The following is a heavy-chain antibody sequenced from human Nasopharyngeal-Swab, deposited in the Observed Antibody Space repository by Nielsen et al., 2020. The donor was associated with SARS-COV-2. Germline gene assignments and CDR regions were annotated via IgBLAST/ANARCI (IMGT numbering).Heavy chain of an antibody. CDR1: GFTFRRYW. D-gene: IGHD3-10*01. V-gene: IGHV3-74*01. Sequence: GESLKISCKVSGFTFRRYWMHWVRQAPGKGLEWVARIDEYGSITNHADSVKGRFTISRENAENTLYLQMNNLRVEDTAVYFCARDVGGAGSYWGQGTLVTVSS. J-gene: IGHJ4*02. CDR2: IDEYGSIT. CDR3: ARDVGGAGSY.